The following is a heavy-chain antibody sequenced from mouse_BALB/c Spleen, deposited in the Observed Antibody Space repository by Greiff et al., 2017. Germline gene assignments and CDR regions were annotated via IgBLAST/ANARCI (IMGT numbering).Heavy chain of an antibody. J-gene: IGHJ1*01. CDR3: ARHGYGSWDWYFDV. Sequence: EVQLEESGGGLVQPGGSRKLSCAASGFTFSSFGMHWVRQAPGKGLEWVAYISSGSSTIYYADTMKGRFTISRDNPRNTLFLQMTSLRSEDTAMYFCARHGYGSWDWYFDVWGAGTTVTVSS. V-gene: IGHV5-17*02. CDR1: GFTFSSFG. CDR2: ISSGSSTI. D-gene: IGHD1-1*01.